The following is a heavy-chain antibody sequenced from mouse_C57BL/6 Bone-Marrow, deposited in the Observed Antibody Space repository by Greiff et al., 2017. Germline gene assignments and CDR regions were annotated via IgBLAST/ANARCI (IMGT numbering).Heavy chain of an antibody. J-gene: IGHJ2*01. Sequence: VQLVESGAELARPGASVKMSCKASGYTFTSYTMHWVKQRPGQGLEWIGYINPSSGYTKYNQKFKDKATLTADKSSSTAYMQLSSLTSEDSAVYYCARPNWDSFDYWGQGTTLTVSS. CDR2: INPSSGYT. CDR3: ARPNWDSFDY. CDR1: GYTFTSYT. V-gene: IGHV1-4*01. D-gene: IGHD4-1*01.